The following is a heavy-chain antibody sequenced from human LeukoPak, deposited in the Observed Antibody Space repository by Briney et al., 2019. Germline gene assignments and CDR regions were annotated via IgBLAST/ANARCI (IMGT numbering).Heavy chain of an antibody. Sequence: EASVKVSCKASGYTFTGYYMHWVRQAPGQGLEWMGRINPNSGGTNYAQKFQGRVTMTRDTSISTAYMELSRLRSDDTAVYYCARARSGSYCSGYWGQGTLVTVSS. J-gene: IGHJ4*02. D-gene: IGHD1-26*01. CDR1: GYTFTGYY. CDR3: ARARSGSYCSGY. V-gene: IGHV1-2*06. CDR2: INPNSGGT.